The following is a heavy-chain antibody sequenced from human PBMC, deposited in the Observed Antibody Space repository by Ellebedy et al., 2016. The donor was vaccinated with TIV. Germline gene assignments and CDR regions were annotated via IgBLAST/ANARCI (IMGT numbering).Heavy chain of an antibody. D-gene: IGHD4-23*01. CDR1: DFTFSSYW. Sequence: GGSLRLXCTASDFTFSSYWMTWVRQAPGKGLEWVAVIWHDGSKDYYADSVKGRFTISRDDSRNTLYLQMNSLRADDTALYYCARDRGVVTPEFDYWGRGTLVTVSS. CDR2: IWHDGSKD. V-gene: IGHV3-33*08. J-gene: IGHJ4*02. CDR3: ARDRGVVTPEFDY.